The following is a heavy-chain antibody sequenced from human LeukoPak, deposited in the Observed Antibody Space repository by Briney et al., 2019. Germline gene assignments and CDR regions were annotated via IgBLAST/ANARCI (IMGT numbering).Heavy chain of an antibody. CDR3: ATPGRYGDYPT. V-gene: IGHV3-64*01. Sequence: GGSLRLSCAASGFTFSSYSMHWVRQVPGKGLEYVSAISSNGGSTYYANSVKGRFTISRDNSKNTLYLQMGSLRAEDMAVYYCATPGRYGDYPTWGQGTLVTVSS. J-gene: IGHJ5*02. CDR2: ISSNGGST. D-gene: IGHD4-17*01. CDR1: GFTFSSYS.